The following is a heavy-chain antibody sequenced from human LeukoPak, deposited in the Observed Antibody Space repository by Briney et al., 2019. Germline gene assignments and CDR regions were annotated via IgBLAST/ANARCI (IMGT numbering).Heavy chain of an antibody. CDR2: IYYSGST. Sequence: SETLSLTCTVSGGSISSYYWSWIRQPPGKGLEWIGYIYYSGSTNYNPSLKSRVTISVDTSKNQFSLKLSSVTAADTAVYYCARGGYYDSSGYYASDAFDIWGQGTMVTVSS. CDR3: ARGGYYDSSGYYASDAFDI. CDR1: GGSISSYY. V-gene: IGHV4-59*01. D-gene: IGHD3-22*01. J-gene: IGHJ3*02.